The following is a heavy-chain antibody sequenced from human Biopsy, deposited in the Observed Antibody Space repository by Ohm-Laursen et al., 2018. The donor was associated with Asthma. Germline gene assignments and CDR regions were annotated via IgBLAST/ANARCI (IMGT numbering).Heavy chain of an antibody. Sequence: VASVKVSCKTSGYTFNSAGITWVRQAPGQGLERMGWISVYNGNTKVAQKLQGRVTMITDTSTSTAYMELRSLRSDDTAVYFCARAVDYSHYYGIDVWGQGTTVTVS. V-gene: IGHV1-18*01. CDR2: ISVYNGNT. CDR1: GYTFNSAG. J-gene: IGHJ6*02. D-gene: IGHD3-10*01. CDR3: ARAVDYSHYYGIDV.